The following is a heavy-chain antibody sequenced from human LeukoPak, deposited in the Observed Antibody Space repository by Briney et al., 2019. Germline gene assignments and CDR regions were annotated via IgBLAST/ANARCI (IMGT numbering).Heavy chain of an antibody. CDR2: ISHDGSNK. CDR1: GFTFSSYA. V-gene: IGHV3-30*04. J-gene: IGHJ4*02. Sequence: PGRSLSLSCAASGFTFSSYAMHWVRQAPGKGLEWVAAISHDGSNKYYADSVKGRFTISRDNSKNTLYLQMNSLRAEDTAVYYCAAHYGSGSPDYWGQGTLVTVSS. CDR3: AAHYGSGSPDY. D-gene: IGHD3-10*01.